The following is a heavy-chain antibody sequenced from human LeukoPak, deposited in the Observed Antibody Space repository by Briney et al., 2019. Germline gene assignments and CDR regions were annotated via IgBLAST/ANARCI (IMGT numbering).Heavy chain of an antibody. CDR1: GYTFTSYY. Sequence: ASVKVSCKASGYTFTSYYMHWVRPAPGQGLEWMGIINPSGGSTSYAQKFQGRVTMTRDTSTSTVYMELSSLRSEDTAVYYCAKVLLWFGEFLDAFDIWGQGTMVTVSS. J-gene: IGHJ3*02. CDR2: INPSGGST. CDR3: AKVLLWFGEFLDAFDI. D-gene: IGHD3-10*01. V-gene: IGHV1-46*01.